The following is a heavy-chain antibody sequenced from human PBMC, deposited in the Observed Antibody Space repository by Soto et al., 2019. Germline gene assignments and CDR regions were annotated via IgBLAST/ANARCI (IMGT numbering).Heavy chain of an antibody. CDR3: ASPIYCSSTSCYGAFDI. CDR2: IKQDGSEK. CDR1: GFTFSSYW. Sequence: PGESLKISCAASGFTFSSYWMSWVRQAPGKGLEWVANIKQDGSEKYYVDSVKGRFTISRDNAKNSLYLQMNSLRAEDTAVYYCASPIYCSSTSCYGAFDIWGQGTMVTVSS. V-gene: IGHV3-7*01. D-gene: IGHD2-2*01. J-gene: IGHJ3*02.